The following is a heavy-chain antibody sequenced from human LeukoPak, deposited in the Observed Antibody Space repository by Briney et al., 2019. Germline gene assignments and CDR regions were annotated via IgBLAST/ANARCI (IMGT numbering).Heavy chain of an antibody. J-gene: IGHJ5*02. CDR1: GFPFTLYN. V-gene: IGHV3-48*04. CDR2: ISSSTNTI. CDR3: VAAGLGVAHWLDP. Sequence: GGSLRLSCEVSGFPFTLYNMNWVRQAPGKGLEWLSYISSSTNTIYYADSVKGRFTISRDNAKNSLYLQMNNLTPEDTAMYYCVAAGLGVAHWLDPWGRGTLVIVSS. D-gene: IGHD3-10*01.